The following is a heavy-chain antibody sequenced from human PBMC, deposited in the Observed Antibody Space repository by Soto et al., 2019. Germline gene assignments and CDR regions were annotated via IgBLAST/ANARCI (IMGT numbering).Heavy chain of an antibody. CDR1: GDSFISYW. J-gene: IGHJ6*02. CDR3: ARAAAAGKYYSGVEF. D-gene: IGHD6-13*01. V-gene: IGHV5-51*01. Sequence: GEFLKISCKGSGDSFISYWIGWVRQMPGKGLEWMGIIYPGDSDTRYSPSFQGQVTISADKSISTAYLQWSSLKASDTALYYCARAAAAGKYYSGVEFWVQGTTVTVSS. CDR2: IYPGDSDT.